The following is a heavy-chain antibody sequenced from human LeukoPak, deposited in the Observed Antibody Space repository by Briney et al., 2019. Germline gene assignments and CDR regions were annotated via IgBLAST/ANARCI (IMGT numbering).Heavy chain of an antibody. CDR3: SGTYHPYDFPLYYFDY. CDR1: GFTFSDYN. J-gene: IGHJ4*02. D-gene: IGHD3-3*01. CDR2: ITSGTTYI. Sequence: GGSLRLSCAASGFTFSDYNMNWVRQSPEKGLEWVSSITSGTTYIYYADSVRGRFTLSRDNAKNTLYLQMNSLRAEDTAVYYCSGTYHPYDFPLYYFDYWGQGTLVTVSS. V-gene: IGHV3-21*01.